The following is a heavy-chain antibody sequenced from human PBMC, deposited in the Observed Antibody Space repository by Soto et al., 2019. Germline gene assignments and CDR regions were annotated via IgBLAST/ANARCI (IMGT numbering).Heavy chain of an antibody. D-gene: IGHD3-22*01. CDR3: ARDFYDSVGYTWFDS. Sequence: PSETLSLTCSVSVDTSTSYYWGWIRQAPGKGLEWIGHIHNSGTSTHNPSLNGRVTISIDMSKKQFSLKLTSLTSADTAVYYCARDFYDSVGYTWFDSWSQGTLGTVSS. V-gene: IGHV4-59*01. CDR1: VDTSTSYY. J-gene: IGHJ5*01. CDR2: IHNSGTS.